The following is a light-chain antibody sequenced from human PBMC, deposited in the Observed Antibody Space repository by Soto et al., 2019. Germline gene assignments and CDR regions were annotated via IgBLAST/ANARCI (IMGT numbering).Light chain of an antibody. CDR2: GAS. J-gene: IGKJ3*01. Sequence: EIVLTQSPGTLSLSPGERATLSCRASQSVSSSYLAWYQQKPGQAPRRLIYGASSRATGIPDRFSGSGSGTDFTLTISSLEAEDVAVDYCQQYGSSLLFTFGPGTKVDIK. CDR3: QQYGSSLLFT. V-gene: IGKV3-20*01. CDR1: QSVSSSY.